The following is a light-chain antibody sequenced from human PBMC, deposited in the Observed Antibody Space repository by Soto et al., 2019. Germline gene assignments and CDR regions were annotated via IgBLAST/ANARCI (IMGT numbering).Light chain of an antibody. Sequence: DIQMTQSTSSLSASVGDRVTITCRARQDISNYLNWYQQRPGKAPKLLIYDASNLERGVPSRFSGTRSGTHFTFAITCLQPEDFATYYCQQSDSLPLTFGQGTRLEI. CDR1: QDISNY. V-gene: IGKV1-33*01. CDR2: DAS. J-gene: IGKJ5*01. CDR3: QQSDSLPLT.